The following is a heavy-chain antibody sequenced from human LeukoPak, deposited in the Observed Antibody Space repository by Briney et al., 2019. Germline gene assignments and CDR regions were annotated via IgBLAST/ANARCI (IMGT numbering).Heavy chain of an antibody. V-gene: IGHV5-51*01. CDR3: ARHSEDPLYGDYGWFDP. Sequence: GESLKISCKGSGYSFTSYWIGWVRQMPGKGLEWMGIIYPGDSDTRYSPSFQGQVTISADKSISTAYLQWSSLKASDTAMYYCARHSEDPLYGDYGWFDPWAREPWSPSPQ. J-gene: IGHJ5*02. D-gene: IGHD4-17*01. CDR2: IYPGDSDT. CDR1: GYSFTSYW.